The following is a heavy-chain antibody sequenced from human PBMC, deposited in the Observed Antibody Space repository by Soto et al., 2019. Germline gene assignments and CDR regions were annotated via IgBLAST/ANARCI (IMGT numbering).Heavy chain of an antibody. D-gene: IGHD6-13*01. V-gene: IGHV3-9*01. CDR1: GFTFDDYA. Sequence: EVPLVESGGGLVQPGRSLRLSCAASGFTFDDYAMHWVRQAPGKGLEWVSGISWNSGSIGYADSVKGRFTISRDNAKNSLYLQMNSLRAEDTALYYCAKGLGSSWPTRDHDYWGQGTLVTVSS. CDR2: ISWNSGSI. J-gene: IGHJ4*02. CDR3: AKGLGSSWPTRDHDY.